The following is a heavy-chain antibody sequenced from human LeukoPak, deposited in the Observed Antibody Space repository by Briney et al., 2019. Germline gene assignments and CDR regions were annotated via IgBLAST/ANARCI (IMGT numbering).Heavy chain of an antibody. J-gene: IGHJ4*02. Sequence: GGSLRLSCAASGFTFDDYTMHWVRQAPGKGLEWVSLISWDGGSKYYADSVKGRFTISRDNSKNSLYLQMNSLRAEDTAVYYCAKPGIVGASTFDYWGQGTLVTVSS. V-gene: IGHV3-43*01. D-gene: IGHD1-26*01. CDR2: ISWDGGSK. CDR3: AKPGIVGASTFDY. CDR1: GFTFDDYT.